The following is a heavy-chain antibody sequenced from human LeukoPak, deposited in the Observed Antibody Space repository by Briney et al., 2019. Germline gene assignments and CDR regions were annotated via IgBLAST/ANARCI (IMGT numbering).Heavy chain of an antibody. CDR1: GFTFSDYY. V-gene: IGHV3-11*01. D-gene: IGHD2-2*01. CDR2: ISSGSTI. Sequence: GGSLRLSCAASGFTFSDYYMSWIRQAPGKGLEWVSYISSGSTIYYADSVKGRFTISRDNAKNSLYLQMNSLRAEDTAVYYCARAPFCSSTSCPNVIDYWGQGTLVTVSS. CDR3: ARAPFCSSTSCPNVIDY. J-gene: IGHJ4*02.